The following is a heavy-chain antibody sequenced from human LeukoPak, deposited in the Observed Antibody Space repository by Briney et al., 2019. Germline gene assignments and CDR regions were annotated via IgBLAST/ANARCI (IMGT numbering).Heavy chain of an antibody. CDR3: ARDIIRGLVNHFDAFDT. Sequence: PGGSLRLSCAASGFTFSSYSMNWVRQAPGKGLEWVSSISSTNNIYYADSLKGRVIISRDNAKNSLYLQINSLRAEDTAVYYCARDIIRGLVNHFDAFDTWGQGTVVTVSS. J-gene: IGHJ3*02. CDR2: ISSTNNI. D-gene: IGHD3-10*01. V-gene: IGHV3-21*01. CDR1: GFTFSSYS.